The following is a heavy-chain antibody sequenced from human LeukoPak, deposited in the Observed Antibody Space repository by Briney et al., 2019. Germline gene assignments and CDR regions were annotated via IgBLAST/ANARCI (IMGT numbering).Heavy chain of an antibody. J-gene: IGHJ3*02. CDR2: VSGSGGST. D-gene: IGHD4-17*01. CDR3: ARGSRVTTRLDAFDI. V-gene: IGHV3-23*01. Sequence: GGSLRLSCAASGFTFSTYGMSWVRQAPGKGLDWVSAVSGSGGSTHYADSVTGRFTISRDSSKNTLYLQINSLRAEDTAAYYCARGSRVTTRLDAFDIWGQGTMVTVSS. CDR1: GFTFSTYG.